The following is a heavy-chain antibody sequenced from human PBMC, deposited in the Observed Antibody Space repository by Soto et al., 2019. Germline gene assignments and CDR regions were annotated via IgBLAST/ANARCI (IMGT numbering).Heavy chain of an antibody. CDR3: AREQYNWKL. V-gene: IGHV4-59*01. D-gene: IGHD1-20*01. Sequence: SETLSLTCSVSGVSISNYYWTWIRHSPGKGLEWIGYVYHTGNTYYNPSLRSRVTISLDTSKNQVSLRLRSVTAADTAVYYCAREQYNWKLWGQGTLVTVSS. CDR1: GVSISNYY. CDR2: VYHTGNT. J-gene: IGHJ4*02.